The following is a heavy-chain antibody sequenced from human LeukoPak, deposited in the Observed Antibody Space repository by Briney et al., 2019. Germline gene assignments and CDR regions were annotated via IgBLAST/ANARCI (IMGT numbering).Heavy chain of an antibody. Sequence: SETLSLTCTVSGGALRSHYWNWMRQPAGKGLEWIGRIYSSGYTNDNPFLKSRITMSVDMSKNQFSLRPNSVTAADTAVYYCARGEHSVDSWGQGMLVTVSS. CDR2: IYSSGYT. CDR3: ARGEHSVDS. V-gene: IGHV4-4*07. CDR1: GGALRSHY. D-gene: IGHD1/OR15-1a*01. J-gene: IGHJ4*02.